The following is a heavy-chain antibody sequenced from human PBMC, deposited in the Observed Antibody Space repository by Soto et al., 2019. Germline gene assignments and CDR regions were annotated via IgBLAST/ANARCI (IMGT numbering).Heavy chain of an antibody. J-gene: IGHJ4*02. CDR1: GFTFSSNW. Sequence: GGSLRLSCAASGFTFSSNWMNWVRQAPGKGLEWVANIKQDGSEKYYVDSVKGRFTISRDNAKNSLLLQMDSLRVEDTAVYYCARDLGYCSGGTCYSVLDYWGQGALVTVSS. CDR3: ARDLGYCSGGTCYSVLDY. CDR2: IKQDGSEK. V-gene: IGHV3-7*03. D-gene: IGHD2-15*01.